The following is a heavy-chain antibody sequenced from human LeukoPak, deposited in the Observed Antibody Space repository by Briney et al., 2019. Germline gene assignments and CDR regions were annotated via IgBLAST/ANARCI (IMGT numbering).Heavy chain of an antibody. V-gene: IGHV3-30*18. J-gene: IGHJ4*02. CDR1: GLTFSSYN. CDR3: AKGYDYRSGAGSFDY. CDR2: ISYDGNHK. D-gene: IGHD3-10*01. Sequence: GGSLRLSCAASGLTFSSYNMHWVRQAPGKGLEWVAVISYDGNHKYYADSVKGRFTISRDNSKNTLYLQMNGLRADDTAVYYCAKGYDYRSGAGSFDYWGQGTLVTVSS.